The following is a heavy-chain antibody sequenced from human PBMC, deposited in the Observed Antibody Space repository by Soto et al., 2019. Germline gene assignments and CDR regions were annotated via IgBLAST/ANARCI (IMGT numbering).Heavy chain of an antibody. Sequence: PGGSLRLSCAASGFTFSSYSMNWVRQAPGKGLEWVSSISSSSSYIYYADSVKGRFTISRDNAKNSLYLQMNSLRAEDTAVYYCARAPISLLKLGNTRFDYWGQGTLVTVSS. J-gene: IGHJ4*02. CDR2: ISSSSSYI. V-gene: IGHV3-21*01. D-gene: IGHD3-3*01. CDR3: ARAPISLLKLGNTRFDY. CDR1: GFTFSSYS.